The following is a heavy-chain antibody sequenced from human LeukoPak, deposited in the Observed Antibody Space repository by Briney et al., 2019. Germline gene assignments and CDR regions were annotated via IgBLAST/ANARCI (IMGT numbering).Heavy chain of an antibody. J-gene: IGHJ4*02. CDR2: IYHSGST. CDR1: GGSISSGGYY. D-gene: IGHD5-18*01. V-gene: IGHV4-30-2*01. Sequence: PSETLSLTCTVSGGSISSGGYYWSWIRQPPGKGLEWIGYIYHSGSTYYNPSLKSRVTISVDRSKNQFSLKLSSVTAADTAVYYCARGYSYGGHAVDYWGQGTLVTVSS. CDR3: ARGYSYGGHAVDY.